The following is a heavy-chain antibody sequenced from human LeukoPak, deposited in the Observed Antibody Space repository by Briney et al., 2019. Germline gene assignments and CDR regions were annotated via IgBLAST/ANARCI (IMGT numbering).Heavy chain of an antibody. CDR1: GFIFSNYA. J-gene: IGHJ4*02. Sequence: GASLRLSCAASGFIFSNYAMSWVRQAPGKGLEWVSAITGSDDITYYADSVKGRFTISRDNSKNTLYLQVNSLRAEDTAMYYCAKWGDYDILTGYYDSDYWGQGTLVTVSS. D-gene: IGHD3-9*01. CDR3: AKWGDYDILTGYYDSDY. V-gene: IGHV3-23*01. CDR2: ITGSDDIT.